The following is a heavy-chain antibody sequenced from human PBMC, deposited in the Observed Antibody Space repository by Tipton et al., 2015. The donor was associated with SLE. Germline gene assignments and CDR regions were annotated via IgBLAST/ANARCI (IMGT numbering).Heavy chain of an antibody. CDR2: ISWNSGSI. J-gene: IGHJ3*02. CDR3: ARGDSGYDLNAFDI. V-gene: IGHV3-9*01. CDR1: GFTFDDYA. D-gene: IGHD5-12*01. Sequence: RSLRLSCAASGFTFDDYAMHWVRQAPGKGLEWVSGISWNSGSIGYADSVKGRFTISRDNAKNSLYLQMNSLRAEDTAVYYCARGDSGYDLNAFDIWGQGTMVTVSS.